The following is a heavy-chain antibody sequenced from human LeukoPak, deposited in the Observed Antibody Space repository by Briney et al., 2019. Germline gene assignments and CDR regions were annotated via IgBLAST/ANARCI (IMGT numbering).Heavy chain of an antibody. J-gene: IGHJ3*02. Sequence: GESLKISCKASGYNFTSYWIGWVRQMPGKALEWMGIIYPADSDTRYSPSFQGQVTISADKSITTAYLHWSSLKASDTAMYYCARPSYYDSSGYYDLWAFDIWGQGTMVTVSS. CDR2: IYPADSDT. V-gene: IGHV5-51*01. CDR3: ARPSYYDSSGYYDLWAFDI. CDR1: GYNFTSYW. D-gene: IGHD3-22*01.